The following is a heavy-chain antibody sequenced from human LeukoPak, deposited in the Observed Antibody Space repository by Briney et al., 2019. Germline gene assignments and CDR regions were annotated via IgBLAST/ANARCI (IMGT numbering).Heavy chain of an antibody. Sequence: SGGCLRLSCAASGFTFDSYWMSWVRQAPGKGLEWVASIKQDGSENYYVDSVKGRFTISRDNAKSSLYLQMNSLRAEDTALYYCARHSPLWGYWGQGTLVTVSS. J-gene: IGHJ4*02. CDR1: GFTFDSYW. D-gene: IGHD7-27*01. CDR3: ARHSPLWGY. CDR2: IKQDGSEN. V-gene: IGHV3-7*04.